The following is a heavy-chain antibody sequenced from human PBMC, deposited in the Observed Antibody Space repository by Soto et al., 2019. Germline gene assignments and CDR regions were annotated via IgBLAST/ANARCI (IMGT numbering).Heavy chain of an antibody. V-gene: IGHV3-74*01. CDR2: INSDGSSI. J-gene: IGHJ4*02. Sequence: EVHLVESGGGVVQPGGSLRLSCAASGFSFSTWMDWVRQAPGKGVVWLSRINSDGSSISYAESVKGRFFVSRDNAENTLYLQINSLTAEDTAVYYSTRGASAYGNFDYWGQGVLLTVSS. D-gene: IGHD5-12*01. CDR1: GFSFSTW. CDR3: TRGASAYGNFDY.